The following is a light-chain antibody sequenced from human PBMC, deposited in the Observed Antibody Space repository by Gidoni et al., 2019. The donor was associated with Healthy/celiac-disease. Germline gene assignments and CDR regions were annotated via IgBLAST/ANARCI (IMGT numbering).Light chain of an antibody. J-gene: IGKJ2*01. Sequence: EIVLTQSPGTLSLSPGESATLSCRASQSVSSSYLAWYQQKPGQAPMLLIYGASSRAPGSPDRFSGSGSGTDFTLTSSRLEPEDFAVYYCQQYGRSASTFGQGTKLEIK. V-gene: IGKV3-20*01. CDR2: GAS. CDR3: QQYGRSAST. CDR1: QSVSSSY.